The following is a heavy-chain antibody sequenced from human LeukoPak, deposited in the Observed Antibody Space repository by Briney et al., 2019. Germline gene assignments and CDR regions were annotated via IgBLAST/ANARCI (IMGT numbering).Heavy chain of an antibody. Sequence: GGSLRLSCTVSGFTLSSYEMSWIRQAPGKGLEWVSSIEYSGGSAYYADSVKGRFTISRDDSKNTLYLQLSSLRAEDTAVYYCVRDGYRSGWYGGWEDWGQGTLVTVSS. CDR2: IEYSGGSA. CDR1: GFTLSSYE. CDR3: VRDGYRSGWYGGWED. V-gene: IGHV3-23*01. D-gene: IGHD6-19*01. J-gene: IGHJ4*02.